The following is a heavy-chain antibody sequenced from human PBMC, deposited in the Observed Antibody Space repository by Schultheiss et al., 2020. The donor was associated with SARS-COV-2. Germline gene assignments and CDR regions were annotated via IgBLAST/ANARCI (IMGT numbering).Heavy chain of an antibody. V-gene: IGHV3-7*03. CDR1: GFTVSSNY. Sequence: GESLKISCAASGFTVSSNYMSWVRQAPGKGLEWVANIKQDGSEKYYVDSVKGRFTISRDNAKNSLYLQMNSLRAEDTAVYYCARDGYSSSWFNFDYWGQGTLVTVSS. D-gene: IGHD6-13*01. CDR3: ARDGYSSSWFNFDY. CDR2: IKQDGSEK. J-gene: IGHJ4*02.